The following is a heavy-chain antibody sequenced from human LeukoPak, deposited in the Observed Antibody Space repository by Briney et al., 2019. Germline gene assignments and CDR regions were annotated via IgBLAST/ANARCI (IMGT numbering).Heavy chain of an antibody. CDR1: GFTVSSNY. Sequence: SGGSLRLSCAASGFTVSSNYMSWVRQAPGKGLEWVSVIYSGGSTYYADSVKGRFTISRDNSKNTLYLQMNSLRAEDTAVYYCARSRTYYYDSSGYYYWGFFDYWGQGTLVTVSS. V-gene: IGHV3-66*01. D-gene: IGHD3-22*01. CDR3: ARSRTYYYDSSGYYYWGFFDY. CDR2: IYSGGST. J-gene: IGHJ4*02.